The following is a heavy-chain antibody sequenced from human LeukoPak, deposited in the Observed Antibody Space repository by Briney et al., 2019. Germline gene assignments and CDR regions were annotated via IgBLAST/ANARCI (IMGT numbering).Heavy chain of an antibody. J-gene: IGHJ5*02. CDR2: IYYSGST. D-gene: IGHD3-3*01. V-gene: IGHV4-59*01. CDR1: GGSISSYY. CDR3: AREITIFGVVRFDP. Sequence: SGTLSLTCTVSGGSISSYYWSWIRQPPGKGLEGIGYIYYSGSTNYNPSLKSRVTISVDTSKNQFSLKLSSVTAADTAVYYCAREITIFGVVRFDPWGQGTLSPSPQ.